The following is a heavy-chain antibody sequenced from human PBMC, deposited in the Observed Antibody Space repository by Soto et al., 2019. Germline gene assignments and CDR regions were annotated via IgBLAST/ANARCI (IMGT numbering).Heavy chain of an antibody. V-gene: IGHV3-30-3*02. CDR1: GFTFSTNA. Sequence: QVQLVESGGGVVQPGRSLRLSCAASGFTFSTNAMHWVRQAPGKGLEWVAGISYEGSTTYYANSVKGRFTISRANSKNTLYLQTNGLRAEDTAVYYCAKQFNGWSYDFDHWGQGTLVTVSS. CDR3: AKQFNGWSYDFDH. J-gene: IGHJ4*02. D-gene: IGHD6-19*01. CDR2: ISYEGSTT.